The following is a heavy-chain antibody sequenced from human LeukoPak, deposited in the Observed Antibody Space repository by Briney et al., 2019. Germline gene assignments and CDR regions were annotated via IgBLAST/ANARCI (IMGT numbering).Heavy chain of an antibody. CDR1: GYSFTSYW. D-gene: IGHD5-24*01. J-gene: IGHJ4*02. Sequence: PGESLKISCKGSGYSFTSYWIGWVRQMPGKGLEWMETIYPGDSDTRYSPSFQGQVTISADKSISTAYLQWSSLKASDTAMYYCASSWGKRWLQFGPPGYWGQGTLVTVSS. V-gene: IGHV5-51*01. CDR2: IYPGDSDT. CDR3: ASSWGKRWLQFGPPGY.